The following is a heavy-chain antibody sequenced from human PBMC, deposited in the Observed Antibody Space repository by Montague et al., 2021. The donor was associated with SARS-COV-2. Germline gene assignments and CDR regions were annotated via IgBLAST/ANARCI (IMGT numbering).Heavy chain of an antibody. V-gene: IGHV4-39*01. CDR3: ARLASGWWELTLDY. D-gene: IGHD2-15*01. J-gene: IGHJ4*02. CDR2: IYYSGST. CDR1: GGSISSSSYY. Sequence: TLSLTCTVSGGSISSSSYYWGWIRQPPGKGLEWIGSIYYSGSTYYNPSLKSRVTISVDTSKNQFSLKLSAVTAADTAVYYCARLASGWWELTLDYWGQGTLVTVSS.